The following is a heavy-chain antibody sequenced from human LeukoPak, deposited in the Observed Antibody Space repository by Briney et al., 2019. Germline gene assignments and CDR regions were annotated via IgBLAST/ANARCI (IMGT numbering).Heavy chain of an antibody. D-gene: IGHD1-1*01. CDR3: ARGPGTFDY. V-gene: IGHV3-66*01. CDR1: GFTVSSNY. J-gene: IGHJ4*02. Sequence: PGGSLRLSCAVSGFTVSSNYMSWVRQAPGKGLEWVSVLYSGGRIHYADSVKGRFIISRNNSKNTLYLQMNGLRAEDTAVYYCARGPGTFDYWGQGTLVTVSS. CDR2: LYSGGRI.